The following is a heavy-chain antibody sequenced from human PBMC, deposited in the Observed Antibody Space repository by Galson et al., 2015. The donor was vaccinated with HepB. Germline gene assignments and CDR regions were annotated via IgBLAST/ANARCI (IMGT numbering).Heavy chain of an antibody. D-gene: IGHD2-2*01. V-gene: IGHV3-21*04. CDR3: ARDYIDAMGGFDY. Sequence: SLRLSCAASGFTFSTYSMNWVRQAPGKGLEWVSSISSSSSYIYYADSVKGRFTISRDTSTTTAYMKVNRLRSDDTAVYYCARDYIDAMGGFDYWGQGTLVTVSS. J-gene: IGHJ4*02. CDR1: GFTFSTYS. CDR2: ISSSSSYI.